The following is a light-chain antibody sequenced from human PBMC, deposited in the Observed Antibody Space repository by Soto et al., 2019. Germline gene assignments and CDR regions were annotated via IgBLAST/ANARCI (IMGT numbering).Light chain of an antibody. V-gene: IGKV3-20*01. CDR3: QQYTTSPFT. Sequence: IVLTQSPGPLSLSPGERATLSCRASQSVGSGYLAWYQQKPGQAPRLLIYGASIRATGIPDRFTGSGSGTHFTLTISRLEPEDFALYYCQQYTTSPFTFGPGTKVDVK. J-gene: IGKJ3*01. CDR1: QSVGSGY. CDR2: GAS.